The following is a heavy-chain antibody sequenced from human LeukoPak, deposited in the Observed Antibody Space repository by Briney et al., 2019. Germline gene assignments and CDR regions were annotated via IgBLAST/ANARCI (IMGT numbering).Heavy chain of an antibody. CDR1: GFTFSSYN. D-gene: IGHD3-10*02. V-gene: IGHV3-21*01. Sequence: PGGSLRLSCAASGFTFSSYNMNWVRQAPGKGLEWVSSISTSSSYIYYTDSVKGRFTISRDNAKNSLYLQMNSLRAEDTAVYYCAELGITMIGGVWGKGTTVTISS. CDR3: AELGITMIGGV. CDR2: ISTSSSYI. J-gene: IGHJ6*04.